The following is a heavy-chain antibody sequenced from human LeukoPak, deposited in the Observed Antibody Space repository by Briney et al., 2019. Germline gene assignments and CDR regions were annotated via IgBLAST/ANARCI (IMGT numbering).Heavy chain of an antibody. CDR2: IWYDGSNK. CDR3: ARENWESYGYAHRFDY. CDR1: GFTFSSYG. Sequence: PGGSLRLSCAASGFTFSSYGMHWVRQAPGKGLEWVAVIWYDGSNKYYADSVKGRFTISRDNSKNTLYLQMNSLRAEDTAVYYCARENWESYGYAHRFDYWGQGTLVTVSS. V-gene: IGHV3-33*01. D-gene: IGHD5-18*01. J-gene: IGHJ4*02.